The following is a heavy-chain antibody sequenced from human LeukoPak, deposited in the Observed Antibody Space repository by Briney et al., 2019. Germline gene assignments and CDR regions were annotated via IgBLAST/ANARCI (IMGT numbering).Heavy chain of an antibody. CDR2: ISDGGRDT. J-gene: IGHJ6*04. V-gene: IGHV3-23*01. D-gene: IGHD2-2*01. CDR3: AKDYAGYCSTTSCGISDV. Sequence: GGSLRLSCASSGFLFAGYAMNWVRQAPGKGPEWVSSISDGGRDTYYADSVRGRFTISRDNSKKMLYLQMDSPRAEDTAVYYCAKDYAGYCSTTSCGISDVWGKGTTVTVSS. CDR1: GFLFAGYA.